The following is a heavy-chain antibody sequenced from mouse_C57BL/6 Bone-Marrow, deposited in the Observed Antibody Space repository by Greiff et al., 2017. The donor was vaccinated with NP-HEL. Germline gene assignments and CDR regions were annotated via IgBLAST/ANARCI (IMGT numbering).Heavy chain of an antibody. V-gene: IGHV1-26*01. Sequence: VQLKQSGPELVKPGASVKISCKASGYTFTDYYMNWVKQSHGKSLEWIGDINPNNGGTSYNQKFKGKATLTVDKSSSTAYMELRSLTSEDSAVYYCARRTTVVAMHYFDYWGQGTTLTVSS. J-gene: IGHJ2*01. CDR2: INPNNGGT. CDR1: GYTFTDYY. D-gene: IGHD1-1*01. CDR3: ARRTTVVAMHYFDY.